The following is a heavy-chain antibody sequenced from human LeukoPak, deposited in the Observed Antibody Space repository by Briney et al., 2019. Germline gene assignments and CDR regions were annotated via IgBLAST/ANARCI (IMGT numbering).Heavy chain of an antibody. Sequence: SQTLSLTCAISGDSVSSNGFAWSWIRQSPSRGLEWLGRTYYRSKWNNDYAVSVKSRITINPDTSKNQFSLQLNSVTPEDTAVYYCARASPQSVYFACWGQGTLITVSS. V-gene: IGHV6-1*01. CDR2: TYYRSKWNN. CDR1: GDSVSSNGFA. CDR3: ARASPQSVYFAC. J-gene: IGHJ4*02.